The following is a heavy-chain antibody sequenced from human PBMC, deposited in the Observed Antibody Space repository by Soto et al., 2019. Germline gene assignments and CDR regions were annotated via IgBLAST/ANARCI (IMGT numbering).Heavy chain of an antibody. CDR1: GGTFSSYA. V-gene: IGHV1-69*06. CDR3: ARVRGAYYYYGMDV. J-gene: IGHJ6*02. Sequence: SVQVSFQASGGTFSSYAISWLRQAPGQGLEWMGGIIPILDTANYAQKFQGRVTITADKSTSTAYMELSSLRSEDTAVYYCARVRGAYYYYGMDVWGQGTTVTVSS. CDR2: IIPILDTA. D-gene: IGHD3-16*01.